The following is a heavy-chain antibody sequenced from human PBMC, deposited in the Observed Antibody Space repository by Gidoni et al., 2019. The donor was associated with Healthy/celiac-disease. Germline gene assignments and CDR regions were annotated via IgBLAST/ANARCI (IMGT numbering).Heavy chain of an antibody. V-gene: IGHV4-39*01. CDR1: GGSISSSSYY. Sequence: QLQLQESGPGLVKPSATLSLTCTVSGGSISSSSYYWGWIRQPPGKGLEWIGSIYYSGSTYYNPSIKSRVTISVDTSKNQFSLKLSSVTAADTAVYYCSRYCSSTSCRLPFDYWGQGTLVTVSS. D-gene: IGHD2-2*01. J-gene: IGHJ4*02. CDR2: IYYSGST. CDR3: SRYCSSTSCRLPFDY.